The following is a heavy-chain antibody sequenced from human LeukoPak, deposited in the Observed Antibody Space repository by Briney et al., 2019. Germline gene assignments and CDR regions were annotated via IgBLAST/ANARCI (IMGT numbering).Heavy chain of an antibody. D-gene: IGHD6-25*01. J-gene: IGHJ4*02. CDR2: IKEDASEE. Sequence: PGGSLRLSCAVSGFTSSRHWMSWVRQTPEKGLEWVANIKEDASEENYVDSVKGRFTISRDNAKNSLYLQINSLRAEDTAVYYCAIAAGWELGYWGQGTLVTVSS. CDR3: AIAAGWELGY. CDR1: GFTSSRHW. V-gene: IGHV3-7*01.